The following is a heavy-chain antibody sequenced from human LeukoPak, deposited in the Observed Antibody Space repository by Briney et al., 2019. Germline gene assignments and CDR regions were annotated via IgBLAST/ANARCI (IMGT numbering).Heavy chain of an antibody. D-gene: IGHD3-3*01. CDR2: IYTSGST. Sequence: SQTLSLTCTVSGGSISSGSYYWSWIRQPAGKGLEWIGRIYTSGSTNYNPSLKSRVTISVDTSKNQFSLKLSSVTAADTAVYYCARAGDYTLDYWGQGTLVTVSS. CDR3: ARAGDYTLDY. J-gene: IGHJ4*02. V-gene: IGHV4-61*02. CDR1: GGSISSGSYY.